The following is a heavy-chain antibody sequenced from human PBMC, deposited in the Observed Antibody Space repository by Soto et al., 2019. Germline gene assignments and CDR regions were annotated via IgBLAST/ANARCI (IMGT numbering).Heavy chain of an antibody. V-gene: IGHV5-10-1*01. Sequence: GESLKISCKGSGYSFASFWINWMRQMPGKGLEWMGRIHPSDSDTDYSPSFQGHVTISADKSISTAYLQWNSLKASDTAMYYCARMSALDIWGQGTMVTVSS. CDR3: ARMSALDI. CDR1: GYSFASFW. J-gene: IGHJ3*02. CDR2: IHPSDSDT.